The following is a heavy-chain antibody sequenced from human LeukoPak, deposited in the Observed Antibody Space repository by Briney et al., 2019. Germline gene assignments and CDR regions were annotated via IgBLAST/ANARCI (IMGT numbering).Heavy chain of an antibody. CDR3: AKDQYRDYFRGADY. D-gene: IGHD2/OR15-2a*01. J-gene: IGHJ4*02. CDR1: GFTFSSYS. CDR2: IRGDGATK. Sequence: PGGSLRLSCAASGFTFSSYSMNWVRQAPGKGLEWVSAIRGDGATKFYADSVKGRFTVSRDNSKNTVYLQMNSLRAEDTAVYYCAKDQYRDYFRGADYWGQGTLVTVSS. V-gene: IGHV3-23*01.